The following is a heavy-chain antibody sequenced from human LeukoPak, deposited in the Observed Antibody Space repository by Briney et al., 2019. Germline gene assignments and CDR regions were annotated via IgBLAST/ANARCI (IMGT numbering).Heavy chain of an antibody. V-gene: IGHV3-30-3*01. D-gene: IGHD3-22*01. CDR1: GFTFSSYA. CDR3: AKDRIGYYDSSGYYYGADDAFDI. CDR2: ISYDGSNK. Sequence: GRSLRLSCAASGFTFSSYAMHWVRQAPGKGLEWVAVISYDGSNKYYADSVKGRFTISRDNSKNTLYLQMNSLRAEDTAVYYCAKDRIGYYDSSGYYYGADDAFDIWGQGTMVTVSS. J-gene: IGHJ3*02.